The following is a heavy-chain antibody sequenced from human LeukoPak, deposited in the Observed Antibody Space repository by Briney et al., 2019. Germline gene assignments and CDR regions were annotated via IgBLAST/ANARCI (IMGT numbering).Heavy chain of an antibody. CDR2: ISYDGSNK. CDR3: AKDLID. J-gene: IGHJ4*02. Sequence: GGSLRLSCAAPGFTFSSYGMHWVRQAPGKGLEWVAVISYDGSNKYYADSVKGRFTISRDNSKNTLYLQMNSLRAEDTAVYYCAKDLIDWGQGTLVTVSS. V-gene: IGHV3-30*18. CDR1: GFTFSSYG. D-gene: IGHD3-16*01.